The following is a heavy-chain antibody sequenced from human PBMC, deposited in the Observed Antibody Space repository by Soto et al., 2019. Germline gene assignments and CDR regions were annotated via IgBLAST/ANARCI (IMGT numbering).Heavy chain of an antibody. J-gene: IGHJ4*02. Sequence: GGSLRLSCAASGFTVSSNYMSWVRQAPGKGLEWVSVIYSGGSTYYADSVKGRFTISRDNSKNTLYLQMNSLRAEDTAVYYCARDPPDYYDSSGYSLGYWGQGTLVTVSS. CDR2: IYSGGST. D-gene: IGHD3-22*01. CDR3: ARDPPDYYDSSGYSLGY. CDR1: GFTVSSNY. V-gene: IGHV3-66*01.